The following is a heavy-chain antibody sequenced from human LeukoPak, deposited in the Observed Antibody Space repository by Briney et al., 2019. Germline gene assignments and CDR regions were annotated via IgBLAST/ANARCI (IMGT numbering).Heavy chain of an antibody. CDR1: GYTFTSYG. Sequence: GASVKVSCKASGYTFTSYGISWVRQAPGQGLEWMGGIIPIFGTANYAQKFQGRVTITADESTSTAYMELSSLRSEDTAVYYCARALEGTGGRDDRGYSYGYDAFDIWGQGTMVTVSS. CDR3: ARALEGTGGRDDRGYSYGYDAFDI. CDR2: IIPIFGTA. D-gene: IGHD5-18*01. V-gene: IGHV1-69*13. J-gene: IGHJ3*02.